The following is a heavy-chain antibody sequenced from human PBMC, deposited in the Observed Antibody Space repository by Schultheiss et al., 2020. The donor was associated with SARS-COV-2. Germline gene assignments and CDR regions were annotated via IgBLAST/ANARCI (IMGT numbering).Heavy chain of an antibody. Sequence: SETLSLTCAVYGGSFSGYYWSWIRQHPGKGLEWIGYIYYSGSTYYNPSLKSRVTISVDTSKNQFSLKLSSVTAADTAVYYCARVPMIGCSGGSCPSPYYYYYGMDVWGQGTTVTVSS. V-gene: IGHV4-31*11. D-gene: IGHD2-15*01. CDR3: ARVPMIGCSGGSCPSPYYYYYGMDV. CDR1: GGSFSGYY. J-gene: IGHJ6*02. CDR2: IYYSGST.